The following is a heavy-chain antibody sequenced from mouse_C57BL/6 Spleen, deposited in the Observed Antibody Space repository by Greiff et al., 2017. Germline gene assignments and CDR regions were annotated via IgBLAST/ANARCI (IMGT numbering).Heavy chain of an antibody. V-gene: IGHV1-50*01. CDR1: GYTFTSYW. D-gene: IGHD2-4*01. Sequence: QVQLQQPGAELVKPGASVKLSCQASGYTFTSYWMQWVKQRPGQGLEWIGEIDPSDSYTNYNQKFKGKATLTVDTSSSTAYMQLSSLTSEDSAVYYCARWGYYDSLMDYWGQGTSVTVSS. CDR3: ARWGYYDSLMDY. CDR2: IDPSDSYT. J-gene: IGHJ4*01.